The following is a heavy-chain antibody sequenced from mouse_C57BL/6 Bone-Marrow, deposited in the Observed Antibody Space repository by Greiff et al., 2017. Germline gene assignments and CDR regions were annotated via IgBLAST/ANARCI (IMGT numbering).Heavy chain of an antibody. CDR3: ARSPYYGRPYYYAMDY. J-gene: IGHJ4*01. V-gene: IGHV1-82*01. Sequence: VQLQQSGPELVKPGASVKISCKASGYAFSSSWMNWVKQRPGKGLEWIGRIYPGDGDTNYNGKFKGKATLTADKSSSTAYMQLSSLTSEDSAVYFCARSPYYGRPYYYAMDYWGQGTAVTVSS. CDR2: IYPGDGDT. D-gene: IGHD1-1*01. CDR1: GYAFSSSW.